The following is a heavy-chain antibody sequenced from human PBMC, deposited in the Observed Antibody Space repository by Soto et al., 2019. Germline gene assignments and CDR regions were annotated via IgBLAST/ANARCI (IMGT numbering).Heavy chain of an antibody. CDR3: ARIGSGSYYGPYYYYGMDV. V-gene: IGHV1-69*01. CDR2: IIPIFGTA. Sequence: QVQLVQSGAEVKKPGSSVKVSCKASGGTFSSYAISWVRQAPGQGLEWMGGIIPIFGTANYAQKFQGRVTITADESTSTAYMELSSLRSEDTAVYYCARIGSGSYYGPYYYYGMDVWGQGTTVTVSS. D-gene: IGHD1-26*01. J-gene: IGHJ6*02. CDR1: GGTFSSYA.